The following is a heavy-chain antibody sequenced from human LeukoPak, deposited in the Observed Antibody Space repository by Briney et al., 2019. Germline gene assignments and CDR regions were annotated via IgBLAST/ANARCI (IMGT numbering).Heavy chain of an antibody. Sequence: GESLKISCKGSGYSFRNYWVAWVRQMPGKGLEWMGIIYPGDSDTRYSPSSQGQVTISADKSISTAYLQWSSLKASDTAMYYCTRNYCSSASCYSPFDYWGQGTLVTVSS. J-gene: IGHJ4*02. CDR1: GYSFRNYW. CDR3: TRNYCSSASCYSPFDY. D-gene: IGHD2-2*02. CDR2: IYPGDSDT. V-gene: IGHV5-51*01.